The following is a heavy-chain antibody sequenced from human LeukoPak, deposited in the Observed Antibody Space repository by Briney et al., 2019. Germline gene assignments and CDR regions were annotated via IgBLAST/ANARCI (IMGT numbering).Heavy chain of an antibody. V-gene: IGHV4-31*03. D-gene: IGHD2/OR15-2a*01. J-gene: IGHJ5*02. CDR1: GASFSSSPYF. Sequence: PSETLSLTCTVSGASFSSSPYFWGWVRQHPGKGLEWIGYIYYNGGTYYNPSLKSRVTISVDTSENQFSLRLSSVTAADTAVYYCARGSASTDYYWFDPWGQGTLVTVSS. CDR3: ARGSASTDYYWFDP. CDR2: IYYNGGT.